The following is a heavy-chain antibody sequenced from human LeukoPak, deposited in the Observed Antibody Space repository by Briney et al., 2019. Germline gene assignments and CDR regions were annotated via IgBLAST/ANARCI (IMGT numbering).Heavy chain of an antibody. CDR1: GYTFTGYY. CDR3: ARGGIVVLTAISESGDY. J-gene: IGHJ4*02. V-gene: IGHV1-2*02. CDR2: INPNSGGT. Sequence: VKPCCKASGYTFTGYYMHWVPQAPGQRLEWMGWINPNSGGTNYAQKFPARVTMPRHTSISTAYMVRSRLRSDDTALYYCARGGIVVLTAISESGDYWGQGTLVTVSS. D-gene: IGHD2-21*02.